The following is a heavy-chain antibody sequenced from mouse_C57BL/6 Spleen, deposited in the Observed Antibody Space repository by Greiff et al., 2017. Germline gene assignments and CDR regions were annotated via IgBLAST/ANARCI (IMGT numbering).Heavy chain of an antibody. J-gene: IGHJ1*03. D-gene: IGHD1-1*01. CDR2: FYPGSGSI. Sequence: VQLVESGAELVKPGASVKLSCKASGYTFTEYTIHWVKQRSGQGLEWIGWFYPGSGSIKYNEKFKDKATLTADKSSSTVYMELSRLTSEDSAVYFCARHEDPSYYGSSYGYFDVWGTGTTVTVSS. CDR1: GYTFTEYT. V-gene: IGHV1-62-2*01. CDR3: ARHEDPSYYGSSYGYFDV.